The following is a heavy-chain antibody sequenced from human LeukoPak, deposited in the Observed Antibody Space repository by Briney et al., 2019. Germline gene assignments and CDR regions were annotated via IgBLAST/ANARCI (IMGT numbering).Heavy chain of an antibody. J-gene: IGHJ5*02. D-gene: IGHD3-16*01. Sequence: PGVSLRLSCAASGFTFSSYEMNWVRQAPGKGLECVSYISSSGGTISYADSVKGRFTISRDSAKNALYLQMNSLRAEDTANYYCARGGNWFDPWGQGTLVTVSS. CDR1: GFTFSSYE. V-gene: IGHV3-48*03. CDR2: ISSSGGTI. CDR3: ARGGNWFDP.